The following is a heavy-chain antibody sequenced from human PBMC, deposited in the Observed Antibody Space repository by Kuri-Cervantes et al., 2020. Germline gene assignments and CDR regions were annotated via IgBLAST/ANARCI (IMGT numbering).Heavy chain of an antibody. CDR3: AKVKGKMPSPVPDY. J-gene: IGHJ4*02. D-gene: IGHD2-2*01. V-gene: IGHV3-33*06. CDR2: IWYDGSNK. CDR1: GFTFSSYA. Sequence: GGSLRLSCAASGFTFSSYAMHWVRQAPGKGLEWVAVIWYDGSNKYYADSVKGRFTISRDNSKNTLYLQMNSLRAEDTAVYYCAKVKGKMPSPVPDYWGQGTLVTVSS.